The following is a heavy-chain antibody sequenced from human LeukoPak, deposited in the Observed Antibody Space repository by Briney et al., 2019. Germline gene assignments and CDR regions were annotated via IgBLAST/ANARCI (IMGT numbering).Heavy chain of an antibody. Sequence: SETLSLTCTVSGGSISSYYWSWIRQPPGKGLEWIGYISYSGSTNFNPSLKSRVTISVDTSKNQFSLNLSSVTAADTAVYYCARHRSYFGMDVWGHGTTVTVSS. CDR2: ISYSGST. J-gene: IGHJ6*02. CDR1: GGSISSYY. V-gene: IGHV4-59*08. CDR3: ARHRSYFGMDV. D-gene: IGHD3-10*01.